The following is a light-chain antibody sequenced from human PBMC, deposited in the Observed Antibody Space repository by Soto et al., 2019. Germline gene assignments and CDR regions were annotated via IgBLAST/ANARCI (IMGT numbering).Light chain of an antibody. CDR2: HAS. V-gene: IGKV1-5*01. J-gene: IGKJ1*01. Sequence: DIQMTQSPSTLPASVGDRVTITCRASQSISNWLAWYQQKPWTAPKLLIYHASNLESGVPSRVSGSGSGTEFTLTNSSLQPDDFATYYCQQYMSYSFGQGTKVEIK. CDR1: QSISNW. CDR3: QQYMSYS.